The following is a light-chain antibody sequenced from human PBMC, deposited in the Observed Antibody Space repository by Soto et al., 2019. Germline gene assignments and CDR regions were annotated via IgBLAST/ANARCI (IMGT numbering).Light chain of an antibody. V-gene: IGKV3-11*01. CDR1: QSVSSY. CDR3: HQRSNWPYT. Sequence: EIVLTQSPATLSLFPGERATLSCRASQSVSSYLAWYQQKPGQAPRLLIYDASNRATGIPARFSGSGSGTEFTLSISSLEPEDFAVYYCHQRSNWPYTFGQGTKLEIK. J-gene: IGKJ2*01. CDR2: DAS.